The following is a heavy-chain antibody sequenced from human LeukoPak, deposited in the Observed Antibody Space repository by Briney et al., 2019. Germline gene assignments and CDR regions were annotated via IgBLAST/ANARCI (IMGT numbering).Heavy chain of an antibody. D-gene: IGHD2-21*01. CDR1: GGTFNSYG. Sequence: SVTVSCKASGGTFNSYGISWVRQAPGQGLEWMGRIIPMYGTTNYAQRFQGRVTISADKTTSTAYMELSSLTSEDTAVYYCASGTHIYRGPNFFFDYWGKGTLVTVSS. V-gene: IGHV1-69*06. J-gene: IGHJ4*02. CDR2: IIPMYGTT. CDR3: ASGTHIYRGPNFFFDY.